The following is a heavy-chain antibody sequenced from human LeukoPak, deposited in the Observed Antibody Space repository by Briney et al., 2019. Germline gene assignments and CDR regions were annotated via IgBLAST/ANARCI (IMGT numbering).Heavy chain of an antibody. D-gene: IGHD3-16*01. V-gene: IGHV3-74*01. J-gene: IGHJ4*02. CDR3: ARDTLGD. CDR1: GFRLRDKW. Sequence: GGSLRLSCAVSGFRLRDKWMSWVRQAPGKGLEWVSRNKYDGTTTYYADSVKGRFTISRDNYKNTLYLQMNSLRAEDTAVYYCARDTLGDWGQGTLVTVSS. CDR2: NKYDGTTT.